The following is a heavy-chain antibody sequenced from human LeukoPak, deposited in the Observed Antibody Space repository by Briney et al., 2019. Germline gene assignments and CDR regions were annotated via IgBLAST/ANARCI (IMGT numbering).Heavy chain of an antibody. V-gene: IGHV3-66*01. CDR3: QFWSGPAFDY. D-gene: IGHD3-3*01. CDR1: GFTVSSNY. Sequence: GGSLRLSCAASGFTVSSNYMSWVRQAPGEGLEWVSVIYSGGSTYYADSVKGRFTISRDNSKNTLYLQMNSLRAEDTAVYYCQFWSGPAFDYWGQGTLVTVSS. CDR2: IYSGGST. J-gene: IGHJ4*02.